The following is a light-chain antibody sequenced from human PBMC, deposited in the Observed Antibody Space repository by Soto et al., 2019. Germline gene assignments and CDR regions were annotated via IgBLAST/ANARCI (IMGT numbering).Light chain of an antibody. CDR3: QQRSNWPPIT. Sequence: EIVLTQSPATLSLSPGERATLSCRASQSVSSYLVWYQQKPGQAPRLLIYDASNRATGIPARFSGSGSGTDFSLTIRIIEPEDFAAYYCQQRSNWPPITFGQGTRLKIK. CDR1: QSVSSY. V-gene: IGKV3-11*01. J-gene: IGKJ5*01. CDR2: DAS.